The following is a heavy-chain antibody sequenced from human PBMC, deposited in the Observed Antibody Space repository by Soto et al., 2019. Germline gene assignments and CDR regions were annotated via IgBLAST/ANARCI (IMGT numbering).Heavy chain of an antibody. V-gene: IGHV4-30-4*01. CDR2: RYYSGNT. CDR3: ARGGYDTSGQTFIGWGPDC. D-gene: IGHD3-22*01. CDR1: GVSITSGSYY. J-gene: IGHJ4*02. Sequence: HVQLQESGPGPVTPSQTLSLSCTVSGVSITSGSYYWTWGRQSPGKGLEWIGYRYYSGNTYYNPSLNCRATISVDTSNNQFSLKLTSVTAADTAVCYCARGGYDTSGQTFIGWGPDCWGQGTLVTVSS.